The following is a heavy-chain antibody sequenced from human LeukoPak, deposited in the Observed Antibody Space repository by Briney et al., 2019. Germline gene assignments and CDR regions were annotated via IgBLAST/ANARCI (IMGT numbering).Heavy chain of an antibody. CDR1: GGSISSSSYY. J-gene: IGHJ4*02. D-gene: IGHD3-22*01. V-gene: IGHV4-30-4*01. CDR3: ARSGSSGLDY. Sequence: SETLSLTCTVSGGSISSSSYYWSWIRQPPGKGLEWIGYIYYSGSTYYNPSLKSRVTISVDTSKNQFSLKLSSVTAADTAVYYCARSGSSGLDYWGQGTLVTVSS. CDR2: IYYSGST.